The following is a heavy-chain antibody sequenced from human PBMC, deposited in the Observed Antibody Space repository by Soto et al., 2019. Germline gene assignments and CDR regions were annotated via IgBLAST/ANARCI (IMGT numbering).Heavy chain of an antibody. CDR1: GYSFTSYW. J-gene: IGHJ4*02. D-gene: IGHD3-22*01. V-gene: IGHV5-51*01. Sequence: HGESLKISCKGSGYSFTSYWIGWVRQMPGKGLEWMGIIYPGDSDTRYNPSLKSRVTISVDTSKNQFSLKLSSVTAADTAVYHCARDSQDSSGYFDYWGQGTLVTVSS. CDR2: IYPGDSDT. CDR3: ARDSQDSSGYFDY.